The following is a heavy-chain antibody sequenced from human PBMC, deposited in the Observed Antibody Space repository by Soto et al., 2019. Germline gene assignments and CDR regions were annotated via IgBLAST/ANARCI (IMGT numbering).Heavy chain of an antibody. CDR1: GFPFSTYA. V-gene: IGHV3-23*01. CDR2: ITGNGDGT. J-gene: IGHJ4*02. Sequence: GGSLRLSCAASGFPFSTYAMGWVRQAPGKGLEGVSIITGNGDGTNYANSVKGRFTISRDNSKNTLYLQMNNLRAEDTAVYFCAKDIRHFDNNYVAFDSWGQGALVTV. CDR3: AKDIRHFDNNYVAFDS. D-gene: IGHD3-10*02.